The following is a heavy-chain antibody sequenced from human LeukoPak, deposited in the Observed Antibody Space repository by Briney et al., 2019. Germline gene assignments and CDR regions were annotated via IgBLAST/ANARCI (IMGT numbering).Heavy chain of an antibody. D-gene: IGHD3-10*01. J-gene: IGHJ4*02. Sequence: GGSLRLLFEAFWLPLYKRYERWVRQAPGKGLEWVSVIYSGGRTDYADSEKGRFTVSRDISRNTVYLQVNSLRAEDTAVYYCARDLGEFLDYWGQGTLVTVSS. CDR3: ARDLGEFLDY. CDR2: IYSGGRT. V-gene: IGHV3-53*01. CDR1: WLPLYKRY.